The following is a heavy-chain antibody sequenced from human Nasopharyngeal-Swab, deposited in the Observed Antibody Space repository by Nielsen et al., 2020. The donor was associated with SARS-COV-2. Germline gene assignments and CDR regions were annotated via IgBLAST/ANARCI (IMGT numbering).Heavy chain of an antibody. CDR3: AHRYGDYAFETWFDP. D-gene: IGHD4-17*01. Sequence: SGPTLVKPTQPLTLTCTFSGFSLSTSGVGVGWIRQPPGKALEWLALIYWNDDKRYSPSLKSRLTITKDTSKNQVVLTMTNMDPVDTATYYCAHRYGDYAFETWFDPWGQGTLVTVSS. J-gene: IGHJ5*02. CDR1: GFSLSTSGVG. CDR2: IYWNDDK. V-gene: IGHV2-5*01.